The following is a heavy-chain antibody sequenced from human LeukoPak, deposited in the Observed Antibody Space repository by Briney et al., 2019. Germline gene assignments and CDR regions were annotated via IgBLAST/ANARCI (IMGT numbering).Heavy chain of an antibody. CDR2: ISGSGGST. V-gene: IGHV3-23*01. CDR3: AKDVTPLTIFGVALDY. J-gene: IGHJ4*02. CDR1: GFTFSSYA. Sequence: PGGSLRLSCAASGFTFSSYAMSWVRQAPGKGLEWVSAISGSGGSTYYADSVKGRFTISRDNSKNTLYLQMNSLRAEDTAVYYCAKDVTPLTIFGVALDYWGQGTLVTVSS. D-gene: IGHD3-3*01.